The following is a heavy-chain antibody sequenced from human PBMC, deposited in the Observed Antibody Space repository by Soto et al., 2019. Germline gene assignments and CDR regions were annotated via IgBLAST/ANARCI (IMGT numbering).Heavy chain of an antibody. CDR1: GGSVSSGSYH. Sequence: PSESLSLTCTVSGGSVSSGSYHWRCIRHPQGKGVEWIGYIYYSGSTNYNPSLKSRVTISVDTSKNQFSLKLSSVTAADTAVYYCARSCYDILTGFTEPNWFDPWGQGTLVTVSS. CDR3: ARSCYDILTGFTEPNWFDP. J-gene: IGHJ5*02. D-gene: IGHD3-9*01. CDR2: IYYSGST. V-gene: IGHV4-61*01.